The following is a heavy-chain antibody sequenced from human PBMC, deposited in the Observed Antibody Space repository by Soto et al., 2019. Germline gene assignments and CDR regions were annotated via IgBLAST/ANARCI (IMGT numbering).Heavy chain of an antibody. CDR3: GKSVGAVVYDDWFDP. CDR2: VSSSGGST. Sequence: EVQLLESGGGLVQPRGSLRLSCAASGFTFSSYAMRWVRQAPGKRLEWVSAVSSSGGSTYYADSVKGRFTISRDNSKIALNLQGNSVRVDATAVSYCGKSVGAVVYDDWFDPWGQGTLVTVSS. D-gene: IGHD2-8*02. V-gene: IGHV3-23*01. J-gene: IGHJ5*02. CDR1: GFTFSSYA.